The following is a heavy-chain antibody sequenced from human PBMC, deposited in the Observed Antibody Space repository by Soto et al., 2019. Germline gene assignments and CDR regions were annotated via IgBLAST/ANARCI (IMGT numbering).Heavy chain of an antibody. J-gene: IGHJ6*02. CDR2: INPNSGGT. CDR1: GYTFTGYY. Sequence: ASVKVSCKASGYTFTGYYMHWVRQAPGQGLEWMGWINPNSGGTNYAQKFQGRVTMTRDTSISTAYMELSRLRSDDTAVYYCARDPAYDFWSGYYSSYYYGMDVWGQGTTVTVSS. CDR3: ARDPAYDFWSGYYSSYYYGMDV. D-gene: IGHD3-3*01. V-gene: IGHV1-2*02.